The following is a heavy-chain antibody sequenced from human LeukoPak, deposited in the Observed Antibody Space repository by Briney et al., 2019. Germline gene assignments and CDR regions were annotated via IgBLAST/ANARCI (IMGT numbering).Heavy chain of an antibody. Sequence: PSETLSLTCTVSGGSISTYYWSWIRHPPGKGLEWIAYIYYTGTTTYNPSLKSRVTISIVTSTNQFSLNLHSLTAADTAVYYCARGRGDSRGTSLDFWGQGTPVTVSS. CDR1: GGSISTYY. V-gene: IGHV4-59*01. CDR2: IYYTGTT. D-gene: IGHD3-22*01. CDR3: ARGRGDSRGTSLDF. J-gene: IGHJ4*02.